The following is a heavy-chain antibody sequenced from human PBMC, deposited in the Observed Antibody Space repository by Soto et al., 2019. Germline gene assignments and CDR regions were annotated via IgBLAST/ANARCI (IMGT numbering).Heavy chain of an antibody. D-gene: IGHD2-15*01. V-gene: IGHV1-2*04. Sequence: ASVKVSCKASGYTFTGYYMHWVRQAPGQGLEWMGWINPNSGGTNYAQKFQGWVTMTRDTSISTAYMELSRLRSDDTAVYYCARDFSLCSGGSCYGIYYFDYWGQVTLVTVSS. J-gene: IGHJ4*02. CDR2: INPNSGGT. CDR3: ARDFSLCSGGSCYGIYYFDY. CDR1: GYTFTGYY.